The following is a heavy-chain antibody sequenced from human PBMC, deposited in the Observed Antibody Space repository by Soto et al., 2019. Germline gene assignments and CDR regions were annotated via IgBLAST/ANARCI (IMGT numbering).Heavy chain of an antibody. CDR1: GFTFSGYG. D-gene: IGHD1-1*01. CDR2: ISYDGSNK. CDR3: AKVGENWNDAGYAAFDI. J-gene: IGHJ3*02. V-gene: IGHV3-30*18. Sequence: GGSLRLSCAASGFTFSGYGMHWVRQSPGKGLEWVAVISYDGSNKYYADSVKGRFTISRDNSKNTLYLQMNSLRAEDTAVYYCAKVGENWNDAGYAAFDIWGQGTMVTVSS.